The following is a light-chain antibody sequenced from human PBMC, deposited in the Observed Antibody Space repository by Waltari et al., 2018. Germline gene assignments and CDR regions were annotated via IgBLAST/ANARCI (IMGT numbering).Light chain of an antibody. J-gene: IGKJ4*01. CDR3: QQTNSIPLT. Sequence: DIQMTQSPSALSASVADRVTITCRASQNIHKFLNWYQQKPGKAPKLLIYGASKLQSGVPSRFSGSGYGTDFTLIISSLQPEDFASYYCQQTNSIPLTFGGGTKVDIK. CDR1: QNIHKF. CDR2: GAS. V-gene: IGKV1-39*01.